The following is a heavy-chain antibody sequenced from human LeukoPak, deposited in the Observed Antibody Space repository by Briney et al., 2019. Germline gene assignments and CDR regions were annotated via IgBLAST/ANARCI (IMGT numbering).Heavy chain of an antibody. V-gene: IGHV3-11*01. CDR3: ARGQILPSSGWREHGMDA. CDR1: GFIFSDYY. J-gene: IGHJ6*02. CDR2: ISSSGSTI. Sequence: GGSLTLSCAASGFIFSDYYMSWIRQAPGKGLEWVSYISSSGSTIYYADSVKGRFTISRDNAKNSLYLQMNSLRAEDTAVYYCARGQILPSSGWREHGMDAWGQGTTVTVSS. D-gene: IGHD6-19*01.